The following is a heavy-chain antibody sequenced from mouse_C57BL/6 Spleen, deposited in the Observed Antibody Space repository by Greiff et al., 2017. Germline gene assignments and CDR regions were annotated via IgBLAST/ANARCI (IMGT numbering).Heavy chain of an antibody. CDR1: GYTFTDYY. CDR3: ARSVDYADY. Sequence: VQLQQSGPELVKPGASVKISCKASGYTFTDYYMNWVKQSHGKSLEWIGDINPNNGGTSYNQKFKGKATLTVDKSSSTAYMELRSLTSEDSAVYYCARSVDYADYWGQGTTLTVSS. D-gene: IGHD2-4*01. J-gene: IGHJ2*01. CDR2: INPNNGGT. V-gene: IGHV1-26*01.